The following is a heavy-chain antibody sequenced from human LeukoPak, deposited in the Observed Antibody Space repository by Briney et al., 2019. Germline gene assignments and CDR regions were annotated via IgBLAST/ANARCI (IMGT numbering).Heavy chain of an antibody. CDR3: ARDFQRRVLWFDY. J-gene: IGHJ4*02. D-gene: IGHD2-8*02. CDR2: IIPIFGIA. CDR1: GGTFSSYA. V-gene: IGHV1-69*05. Sequence: SVKVSCKASGGTFSSYAISWVRQAPGQGLEWMGGIIPIFGIANYAQKFQGRVTITTDESTSTAYMELSSLRSDDTAVYYCARDFQRRVLWFDYWGQGTLVTVSS.